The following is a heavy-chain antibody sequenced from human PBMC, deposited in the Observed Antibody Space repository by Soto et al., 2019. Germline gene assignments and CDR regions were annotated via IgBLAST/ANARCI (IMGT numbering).Heavy chain of an antibody. D-gene: IGHD6-6*01. CDR2: IWCDGSNK. CDR1: GFTFSSYG. CDR3: ARDASEIAARPVVGFDY. V-gene: IGHV3-33*01. Sequence: QVQLVESGGGVVQPGRSLRLSCAASGFTFSSYGMHWVRQAPGKGLEWVAVIWCDGSNKYYADSVKGRFTISRDNSKNTLYLQMNSLRAEDTAVYYCARDASEIAARPVVGFDYWGQGTLVTVSS. J-gene: IGHJ4*02.